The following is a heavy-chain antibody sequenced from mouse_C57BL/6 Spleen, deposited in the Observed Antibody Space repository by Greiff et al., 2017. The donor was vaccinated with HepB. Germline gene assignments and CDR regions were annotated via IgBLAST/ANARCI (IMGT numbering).Heavy chain of an antibody. Sequence: EVHLVESGGGLVQPKGSLKLSCAASGFSFNTYAMNWVRQAPGKGLEWVARIRSKSNNYATYYADSVKDRFTISRDDSESMLYLQMNNLKTEDTAMYYCGRHGYGGYWYFDVWGTGTTVTVSS. D-gene: IGHD2-2*01. CDR3: GRHGYGGYWYFDV. V-gene: IGHV10-1*01. CDR2: IRSKSNNYAT. J-gene: IGHJ1*03. CDR1: GFSFNTYA.